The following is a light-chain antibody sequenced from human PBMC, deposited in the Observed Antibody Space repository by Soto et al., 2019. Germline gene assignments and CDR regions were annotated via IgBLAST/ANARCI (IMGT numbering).Light chain of an antibody. CDR1: SSDVGGYNY. J-gene: IGLJ1*01. Sequence: QSVLTQPRSLSVSPGQSVTISCTGTSSDVGGYNYVSWYQQHPGKAPKLMIYDVSKRPSGVPDRFSGSKSGNTASLTISGLQAEDEADYYCCSYAGSYGVFGTGTKVTVL. CDR2: DVS. V-gene: IGLV2-11*01. CDR3: CSYAGSYGV.